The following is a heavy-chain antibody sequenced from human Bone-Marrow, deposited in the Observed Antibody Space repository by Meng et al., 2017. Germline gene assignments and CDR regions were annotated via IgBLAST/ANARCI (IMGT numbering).Heavy chain of an antibody. CDR3: ARGIGLRGYCSGGSCYSGVDY. Sequence: GESLKISCAASGFTFSSYAMSWVRQAPGKGLEWVSAISGSGGSTYYADSVKGRFTIFRDNSKNTLYLQMNSLRAEDTAVYYCARGIGLRGYCSGGSCYSGVDYWGQGTLVTVSS. CDR2: ISGSGGST. V-gene: IGHV3-23*01. CDR1: GFTFSSYA. D-gene: IGHD2-15*01. J-gene: IGHJ4*02.